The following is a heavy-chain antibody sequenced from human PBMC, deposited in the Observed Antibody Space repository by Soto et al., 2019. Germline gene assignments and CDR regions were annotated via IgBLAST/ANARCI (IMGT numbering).Heavy chain of an antibody. J-gene: IGHJ4*02. CDR3: ARDSSSVLEATSYFDY. D-gene: IGHD5-12*01. CDR2: ISYDGSNK. V-gene: IGHV3-30-3*01. Sequence: GGSLRLSCAASGFTFSSYAMHWVRQAPGKGLEWVAVISYDGSNKYYADSVKGRFNISRDNSKNTLYLQRNSLRAEDTSVYYCARDSSSVLEATSYFDYWGQGTLVTVSS. CDR1: GFTFSSYA.